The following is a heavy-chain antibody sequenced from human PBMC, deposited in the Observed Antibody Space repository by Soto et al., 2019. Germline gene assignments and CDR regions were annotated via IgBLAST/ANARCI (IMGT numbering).Heavy chain of an antibody. D-gene: IGHD2-15*01. CDR2: ISYSGST. V-gene: IGHV4-59*01. Sequence: SETLSLTCTVSGASITNWSWIRQPPGKGLEWIGYISYSGSTDYNPSLKSRFTISFDASKNQISLQVRSATAADAAVFYCARDLKEYCSDGKCNWFDPWGQGTLVTVSS. J-gene: IGHJ5*02. CDR3: ARDLKEYCSDGKCNWFDP. CDR1: GASITN.